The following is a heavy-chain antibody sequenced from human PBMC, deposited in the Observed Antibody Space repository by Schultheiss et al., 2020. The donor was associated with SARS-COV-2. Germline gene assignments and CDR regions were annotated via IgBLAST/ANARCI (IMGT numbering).Heavy chain of an antibody. Sequence: GGSLRLSCAASGVTFSSYSMNWVRQAPGKGLEWVSYISSSSSTIYYADSVKGRFTISRDNAKNSLYLQMNSLRDEDTAVYYCAPYSSGQGAFQFGYWGQGSLVTVAS. V-gene: IGHV3-48*02. CDR2: ISSSSSTI. J-gene: IGHJ4*02. CDR1: GVTFSSYS. D-gene: IGHD6-19*01. CDR3: APYSSGQGAFQFGY.